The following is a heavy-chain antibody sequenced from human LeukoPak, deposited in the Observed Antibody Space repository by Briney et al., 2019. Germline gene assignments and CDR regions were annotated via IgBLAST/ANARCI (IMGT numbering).Heavy chain of an antibody. V-gene: IGHV1-2*02. J-gene: IGHJ1*01. CDR3: ARGAVAEQSEYFQY. Sequence: ASAKVSCEASGYSFTDYYMHWVRQAPGQGLEWMGWINPNSRGTNYAQKFQGRVTMTRDTSISTAYMEVSRLRSDDTAVYYCARGAVAEQSEYFQYWGQGTLVTVSS. CDR2: INPNSRGT. D-gene: IGHD6-19*01. CDR1: GYSFTDYY.